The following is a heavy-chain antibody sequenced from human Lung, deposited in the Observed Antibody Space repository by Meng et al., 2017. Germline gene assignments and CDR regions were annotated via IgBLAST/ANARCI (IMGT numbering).Heavy chain of an antibody. CDR2: ISSSGSTI. CDR3: ARDISGPVGYFDY. V-gene: IGHV3-11*01. D-gene: IGHD1-20*01. CDR1: VLTFSYYY. J-gene: IGHJ4*02. Sequence: VQLVESWGGLVKPGVSLRLSCAASVLTFSYYYMSWIRQAPGKGLEWVSYISSSGSTIYYADSVKGRFTISRDNAKNSLYLQMNSLRAEDTAVYYCARDISGPVGYFDYWGQGTLVTVSS.